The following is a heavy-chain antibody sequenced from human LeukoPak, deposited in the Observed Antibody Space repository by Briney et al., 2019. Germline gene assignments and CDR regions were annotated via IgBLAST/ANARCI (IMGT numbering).Heavy chain of an antibody. V-gene: IGHV3-48*03. CDR1: GITFSSAE. CDR2: ISSSGTTI. Sequence: PGGSLRLSCAASGITFSSAEMNWARQAPGKGREWISYISSSGTTIHYADSVKGRSTVSRHNGEQSIYLQMNRLRAEETAVYYCVRERGIFTGYYYGMDVWGQGTTVTVSS. J-gene: IGHJ6*02. CDR3: VRERGIFTGYYYGMDV. D-gene: IGHD2-15*01.